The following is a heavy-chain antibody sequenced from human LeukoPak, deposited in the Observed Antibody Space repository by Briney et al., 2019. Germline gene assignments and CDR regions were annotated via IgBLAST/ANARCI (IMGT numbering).Heavy chain of an antibody. CDR3: TTAGSDSSGWKWRYYFDY. CDR1: EFTFKNAW. Sequence: GSLRLSCVASEFTFKNAWMSWVRQAPGKGLEWVGRIKSKTDGGTTDYATPVKGRFTISRDDSKNTLYLQMHSLKPEDTGIYYCTTAGSDSSGWKWRYYFDYWGQGTLVTVSS. D-gene: IGHD6-19*01. J-gene: IGHJ4*02. CDR2: IKSKTDGGTT. V-gene: IGHV3-15*01.